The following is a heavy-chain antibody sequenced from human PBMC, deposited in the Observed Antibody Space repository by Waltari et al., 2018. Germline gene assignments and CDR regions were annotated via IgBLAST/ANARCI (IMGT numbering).Heavy chain of an antibody. CDR3: AKWAEGWYYYYGMDV. CDR2: ISWNSGSI. V-gene: IGHV3-9*01. J-gene: IGHJ6*02. Sequence: EVQLVESGGGLVQPGRSLRLSCAASGFTFDDYAMHWVRQAPGKGLEWVSGISWNSGSIGYADSVKGRFTISRDNAKNTLYLQMNSLRAEDTAVYYCAKWAEGWYYYYGMDVWGQGTTVTVSS. CDR1: GFTFDDYA.